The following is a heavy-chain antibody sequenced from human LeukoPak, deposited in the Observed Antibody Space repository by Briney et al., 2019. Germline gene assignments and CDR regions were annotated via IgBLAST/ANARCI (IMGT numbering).Heavy chain of an antibody. D-gene: IGHD3-9*01. CDR3: ARLRYFDWSYYYYGMDV. Sequence: SETLSLTCTVSGGSISGYYWSWIRQPPGKGLEWIGYIYYSGSTNYNPSLKSRVTISVDTSKNQFSLKLSSVTAADTAVYYCARLRYFDWSYYYYGMDVWGQGTTVTVSS. J-gene: IGHJ6*02. CDR2: IYYSGST. V-gene: IGHV4-59*08. CDR1: GGSISGYY.